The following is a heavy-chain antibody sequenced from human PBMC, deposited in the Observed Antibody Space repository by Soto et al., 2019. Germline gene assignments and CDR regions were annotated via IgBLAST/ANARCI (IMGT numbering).Heavy chain of an antibody. CDR2: IHHSGST. CDR1: GGSISSGGYS. V-gene: IGHV4-61*08. CDR3: ARQGFGQLHGLVDV. J-gene: IGHJ6*02. Sequence: SETLSLTCAVSGGSISSGGYSCSWFRQPPGKGLEWIGYIHHSGSTSYNPSLKSRVTMSVDTSKNQFSLKVNSVTAAGTALYYCARQGFGQLHGLVDVWGPGTTVTVSS. D-gene: IGHD3-10*01.